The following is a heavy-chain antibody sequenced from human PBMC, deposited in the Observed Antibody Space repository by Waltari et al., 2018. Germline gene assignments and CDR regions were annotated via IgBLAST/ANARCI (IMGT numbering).Heavy chain of an antibody. CDR3: ARDQWFAFDI. V-gene: IGHV3-7*01. CDR2: IKKDGSEE. CDR1: GFTLSSYW. J-gene: IGHJ3*02. D-gene: IGHD3-22*01. Sequence: EVQLVESGGGLVQTGGSLSLSCAASGFTLSSYWMSWVRQAPGMGLEWVANIKKDGSEEYYVDSVRGRFTISRDNAKNSLYLQMNSLRPEDTAVYYCARDQWFAFDIWGQGTMVTVSS.